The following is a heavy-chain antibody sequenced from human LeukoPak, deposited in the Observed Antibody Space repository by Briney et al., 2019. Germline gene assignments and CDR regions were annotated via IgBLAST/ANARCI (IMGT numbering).Heavy chain of an antibody. CDR1: GFTFSDYY. J-gene: IGHJ4*02. CDR2: ISSSGSTI. Sequence: GGSLRLSCAASGFTFSDYYRSWIRQAPGKGLEWVSYISSSGSTIYYADPVRSVFTIYRDTAKNSMYLQMNSLRAEDTAVYYCARVLRVVRGVDYWGQGTLVTVS. V-gene: IGHV3-11*01. D-gene: IGHD3-10*01. CDR3: ARVLRVVRGVDY.